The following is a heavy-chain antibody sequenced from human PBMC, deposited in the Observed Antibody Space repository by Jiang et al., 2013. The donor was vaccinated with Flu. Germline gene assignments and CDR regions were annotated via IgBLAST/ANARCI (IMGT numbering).Heavy chain of an antibody. CDR3: ARVVEMATIIYFDY. J-gene: IGHJ4*02. CDR1: GGTFSSYA. CDR2: IIPIFGTA. Sequence: SGAEVKKPGSSVKVSCKASGGTFSSYATSWVRQAPGQGLEWMGGIIPIFGTANYAQKFQGRVTITADESTSTAYMELSSLRSEDTAVYYCARVVEMATIIYFDYWGQGTLVTVSS. D-gene: IGHD5-24*01. V-gene: IGHV1-69*01.